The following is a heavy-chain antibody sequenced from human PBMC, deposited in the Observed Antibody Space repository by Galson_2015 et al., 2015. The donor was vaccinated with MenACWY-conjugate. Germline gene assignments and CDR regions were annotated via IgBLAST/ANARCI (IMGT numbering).Heavy chain of an antibody. CDR3: ARDFQGVRGAVGWFDP. Sequence: SLRLSCAASGFTFSGYAMSWVRQAPGKGLEWVSVIYSGGSTYYADSVKGRFTISRDNSKNTLYLQMNSLRAEDTAVYYCARDFQGVRGAVGWFDPWGQGTLVTVSS. V-gene: IGHV3-66*01. CDR2: IYSGGST. D-gene: IGHD3-10*01. CDR1: GFTFSGYA. J-gene: IGHJ5*02.